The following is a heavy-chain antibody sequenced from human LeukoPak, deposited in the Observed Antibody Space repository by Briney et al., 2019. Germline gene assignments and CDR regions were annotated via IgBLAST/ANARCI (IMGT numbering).Heavy chain of an antibody. CDR1: GYSFVLYG. CDR2: ISTYNGDT. J-gene: IGHJ4*02. V-gene: IGHV1-18*01. Sequence: ASVNVSCKASGYSFVLYGISCVRQAPGQGPEWMGWISTYNGDTKYAQKFQGRVTMTTDTSTSTAYMELRSLRSDDTAVYYCARDEDYGISVNVDYWGQGTLVTVSS. CDR3: ARDEDYGISVNVDY. D-gene: IGHD4-17*01.